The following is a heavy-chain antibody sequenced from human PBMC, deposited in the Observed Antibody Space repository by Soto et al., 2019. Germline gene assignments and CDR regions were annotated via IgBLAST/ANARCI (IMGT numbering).Heavy chain of an antibody. CDR3: ARTRLDSGRFADP. Sequence: SETLSLTCTVSGGSVSSGSYYWSWIRQPPGKGLEWIGYICYSGSTNYNPSLKSRVTISVDTSKNQFSLKLSSVTAADTAVYYCARTRLDSGRFADPWGQGTLVTVSS. CDR2: ICYSGST. CDR1: GGSVSSGSYY. J-gene: IGHJ5*02. D-gene: IGHD1-26*01. V-gene: IGHV4-61*01.